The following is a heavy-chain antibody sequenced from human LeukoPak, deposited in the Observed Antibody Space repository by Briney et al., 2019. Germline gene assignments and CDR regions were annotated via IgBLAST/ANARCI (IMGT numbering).Heavy chain of an antibody. Sequence: GGSLRLSCAASGFTFSSYAMHWVRQAPGKGLEWVALISYDGSNKNYADSVKGRLTISRDISKNTLYVQMNSLRPEDTAVYYCARDMVAGGPDYWGQGTLVTVSS. CDR3: ARDMVAGGPDY. CDR2: ISYDGSNK. CDR1: GFTFSSYA. V-gene: IGHV3-30*04. D-gene: IGHD6-19*01. J-gene: IGHJ4*02.